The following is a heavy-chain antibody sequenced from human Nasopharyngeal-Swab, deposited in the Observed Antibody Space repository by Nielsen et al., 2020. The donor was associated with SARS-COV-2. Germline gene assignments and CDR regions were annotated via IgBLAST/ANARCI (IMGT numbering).Heavy chain of an antibody. D-gene: IGHD5-18*01. CDR3: ARGGYSYGSFDY. Sequence: GESLKISCAASGFTFSSYSMNWVRQAPGKGLEWVSSISSSSSYIYYADSVKGRFTISRDNAKNSLYLQMNSLRAEDTAVYYCARGGYSYGSFDYWGQGTPVTVSS. J-gene: IGHJ4*02. CDR1: GFTFSSYS. CDR2: ISSSSSYI. V-gene: IGHV3-21*01.